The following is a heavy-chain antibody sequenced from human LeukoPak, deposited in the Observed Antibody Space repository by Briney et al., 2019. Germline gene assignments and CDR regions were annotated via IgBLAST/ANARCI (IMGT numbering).Heavy chain of an antibody. CDR1: GFTFSTYS. CDR2: ISSSSNYI. CDR3: ARDDRYSSSSSDFDY. V-gene: IGHV3-21*01. J-gene: IGHJ4*02. Sequence: GGSLRLSCVASGFTFSTYSMNWVRQAPGKGLEWVSSISSSSNYIYYADSVKGRFTISRDNAKNSLYLQMNSLRAEDTAVYYCARDDRYSSSSSDFDYWGQGTLVTVSS. D-gene: IGHD6-6*01.